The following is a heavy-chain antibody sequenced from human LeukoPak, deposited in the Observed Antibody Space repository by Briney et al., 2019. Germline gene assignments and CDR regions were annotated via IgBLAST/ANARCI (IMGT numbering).Heavy chain of an antibody. Sequence: GGSLRLSCAASGFTFGSYGIYWVRQAPGKGLEWVAGIRYDGSDRSYADPVKGRFTISRDNSKNTVDLQMNSLRAEDTAVYYCARDNWGDGGYYRTLGYWGQGTLVTVSS. CDR2: IRYDGSDR. J-gene: IGHJ4*02. D-gene: IGHD3-22*01. V-gene: IGHV3-33*01. CDR1: GFTFGSYG. CDR3: ARDNWGDGGYYRTLGY.